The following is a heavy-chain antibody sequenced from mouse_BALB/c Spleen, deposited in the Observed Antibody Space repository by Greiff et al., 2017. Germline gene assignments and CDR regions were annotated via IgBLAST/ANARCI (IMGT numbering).Heavy chain of an antibody. Sequence: EVQLQESGAELVKPGASVKLSCTASGFNIKDTYMHWVKQRPEQGLEWIGRIDPANGNTKYDPKFQGKATITADTSSNTAYLQLSSLTSEDTAVYYCARGYYVQIYAMDYWGQGTSVTVSS. CDR3: ARGYYVQIYAMDY. J-gene: IGHJ4*01. V-gene: IGHV14-3*02. CDR2: IDPANGNT. D-gene: IGHD2-3*01. CDR1: GFNIKDTY.